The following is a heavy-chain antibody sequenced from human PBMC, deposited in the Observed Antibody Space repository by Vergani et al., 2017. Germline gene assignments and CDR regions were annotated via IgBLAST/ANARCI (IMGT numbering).Heavy chain of an antibody. CDR2: ISAYNGNT. V-gene: IGHV1-18*01. CDR1: GYTFTSYG. CDR3: ARTSGPATYYYGMDV. J-gene: IGHJ6*02. Sequence: QVQLVQSGAEVKKPGASVKVSCKASGYTFTSYGISWVRQAPGQGLEWMGWISAYNGNTNYAQKLQGRVTMTTDTSTSTAYMGLRSLRSDDTAVYYCARTSGPATYYYGMDVWGQGTTVTVSS. D-gene: IGHD2-15*01.